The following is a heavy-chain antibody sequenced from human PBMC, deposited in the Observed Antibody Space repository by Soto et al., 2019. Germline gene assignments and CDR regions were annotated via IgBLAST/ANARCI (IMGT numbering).Heavy chain of an antibody. CDR3: ARDLAAVVAGTFGY. CDR2: INAGNGNT. Sequence: ASVKVSCKASGYTFTNYAMHWVRQAPGQRLEWMGWINAGNGNTKYSQKFQGRVTITRDTSASTVYMELNSLRSEDTAVYYCARDLAAVVAGTFGYWGQGTQVTVSS. V-gene: IGHV1-3*01. CDR1: GYTFTNYA. D-gene: IGHD6-19*01. J-gene: IGHJ4*02.